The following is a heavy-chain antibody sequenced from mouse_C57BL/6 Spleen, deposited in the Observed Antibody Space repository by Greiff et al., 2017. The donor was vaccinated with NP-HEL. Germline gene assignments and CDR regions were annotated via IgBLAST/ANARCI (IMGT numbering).Heavy chain of an antibody. D-gene: IGHD2-3*01. Sequence: VQLQQPGTELVAPGASVKLSCKASGYTFTSYWMHWVKQRPGQGLEWIGNLNPSYGGTNYHAKFKSKATLTVDKSSSTAYMQLSSLTSEDSAVYYCARFDGDYWGQGTTLTVSS. CDR2: LNPSYGGT. J-gene: IGHJ2*01. V-gene: IGHV1-53*01. CDR1: GYTFTSYW. CDR3: ARFDGDY.